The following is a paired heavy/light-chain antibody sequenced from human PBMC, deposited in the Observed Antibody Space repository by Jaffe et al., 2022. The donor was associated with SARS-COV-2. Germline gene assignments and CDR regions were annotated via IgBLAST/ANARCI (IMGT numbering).Heavy chain of an antibody. D-gene: IGHD3-10*01. V-gene: IGHV1-46*04. CDR2: INPSGGGT. Sequence: QVQLVQSGAEVKKPGASVKVSCKASGYTFTSYSMHWVRQAPGQGLEWMGVINPSGGGTSYAQKLQGRVTMTSDTSTSTVYMDLRSLRSDDTAVYFCARDVYGGFDFWGQGTLVTVSS. CDR3: ARDVYGGFDF. CDR1: GYTFTSYS. J-gene: IGHJ5*01.
Light chain of an antibody. Sequence: EIVLTQSPGTLSLSPGERATLSCRASQSVSSSLAWYQQKPGQAPRLLIYGASSRASGIPDRFSGSGSGTDFTLTISRLEPEDFAVYYCHHSRISPYTFGQGTRLEIK. CDR3: HHSRISPYT. CDR2: GAS. CDR1: QSVSSS. J-gene: IGKJ2*01. V-gene: IGKV3-20*01.